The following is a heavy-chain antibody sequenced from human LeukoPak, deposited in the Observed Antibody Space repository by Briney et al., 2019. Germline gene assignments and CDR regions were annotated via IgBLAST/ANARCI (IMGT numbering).Heavy chain of an antibody. CDR3: ARVPLFTTVGATNALDY. Sequence: MPSETLSLTCTVSGGSISSSSYYWGWIRQPPGKGLEWIGSIYYSGSTYYNPSLKSRVTISVDTSKNQFSLKLSSVTAADTAVYYCARVPLFTTVGATNALDYWGQGTLVTVSS. CDR1: GGSISSSSYY. CDR2: IYYSGST. J-gene: IGHJ4*02. V-gene: IGHV4-39*07. D-gene: IGHD1-26*01.